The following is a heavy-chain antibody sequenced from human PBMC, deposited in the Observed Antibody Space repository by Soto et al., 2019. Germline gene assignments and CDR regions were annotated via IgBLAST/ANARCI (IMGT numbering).Heavy chain of an antibody. J-gene: IGHJ4*02. Sequence: GGSLRLSCAASGFTFSSYAMSWVRQAPGKGLEWVSAISGSGGSTYYADSVKGRFTISRDDSKDTLYLQMNSLRAEDTAVYYCTTFRGVCSGGSCYTYLSYFDFWGQGTLVTVSS. V-gene: IGHV3-23*01. CDR1: GFTFSSYA. CDR3: TTFRGVCSGGSCYTYLSYFDF. CDR2: ISGSGGST. D-gene: IGHD2-15*01.